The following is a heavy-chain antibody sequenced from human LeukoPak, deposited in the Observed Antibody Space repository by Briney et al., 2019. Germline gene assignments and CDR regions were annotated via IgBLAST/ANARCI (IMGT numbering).Heavy chain of an antibody. CDR3: ARDSSSSYYFDY. D-gene: IGHD6-6*01. Sequence: PSETLSLTCTVSGGSISSGSYYWSWIRQPAGKGLEWIGRIYTSGSTNYNPSLKSRVTISVDTSKSQFSLKLSSVTAADTAVYYCARDSSSSYYFDYWGQGTLVTVSS. CDR1: GGSISSGSYY. CDR2: IYTSGST. V-gene: IGHV4-61*02. J-gene: IGHJ4*02.